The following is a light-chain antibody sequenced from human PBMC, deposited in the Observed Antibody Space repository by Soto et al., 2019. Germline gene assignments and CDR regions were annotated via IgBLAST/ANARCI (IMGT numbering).Light chain of an antibody. CDR1: QSVSSY. Sequence: EIVLTQSPATLSLSPGERATLSCRASQSVSSYLAWYQQKPGQAPRLLIYDASNKATGIPARFSGSGSGTDFTLTISSLEPEDVAVYYCQQRSNWPPVTFAQGTRLEIK. CDR3: QQRSNWPPVT. V-gene: IGKV3-11*01. J-gene: IGKJ5*01. CDR2: DAS.